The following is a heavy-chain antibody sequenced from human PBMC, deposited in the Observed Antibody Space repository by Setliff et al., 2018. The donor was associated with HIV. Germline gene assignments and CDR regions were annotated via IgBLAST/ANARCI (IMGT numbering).Heavy chain of an antibody. CDR1: GFSISSRYY. V-gene: IGHV4-38-2*01. Sequence: SETLSLTCDVSGFSISSRYYWGWIRQSPGKGLEWIGNIYHTGSSYYNPSLNDRATISLDTSKNQFSLKLNSVTAADTAVYYCATRRFVTGLMTSSGAFEMWGQGTMVTVSS. CDR2: IYHTGSS. CDR3: ATRRFVTGLMTSSGAFEM. J-gene: IGHJ3*02. D-gene: IGHD2-8*01.